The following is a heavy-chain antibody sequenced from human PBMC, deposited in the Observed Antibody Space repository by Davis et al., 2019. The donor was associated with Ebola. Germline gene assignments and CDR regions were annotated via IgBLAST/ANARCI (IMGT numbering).Heavy chain of an antibody. CDR1: GGSFSGYY. J-gene: IGHJ6*02. D-gene: IGHD5-18*01. Sequence: SETLSLTCAVYGGSFSGYYWSWIRQPPGKGLEWIGYIYYSGSTNYNPSLKSRVTISVDTSKNQFSLKLSSVTAADTAVYYCARGGRLGDTAMGYYYYYYGMDVWGQGTTVTVSS. CDR2: IYYSGST. V-gene: IGHV4-59*01. CDR3: ARGGRLGDTAMGYYYYYYGMDV.